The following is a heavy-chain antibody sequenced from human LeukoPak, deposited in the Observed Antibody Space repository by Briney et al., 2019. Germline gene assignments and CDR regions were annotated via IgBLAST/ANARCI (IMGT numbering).Heavy chain of an antibody. CDR2: IYHSGST. J-gene: IGHJ4*02. CDR1: GYSISSGYY. CDR3: AKSRVEMATIGFFDY. D-gene: IGHD5-24*01. Sequence: SETLSLTCAVSGYSISSGYYWGWIRQPPGKGLEWIGSIYHSGSTYYNPSLKSRVTISVDTSKNQFSLKLSSVTAADTAVYYCAKSRVEMATIGFFDYWGQGTLVTVSS. V-gene: IGHV4-38-2*01.